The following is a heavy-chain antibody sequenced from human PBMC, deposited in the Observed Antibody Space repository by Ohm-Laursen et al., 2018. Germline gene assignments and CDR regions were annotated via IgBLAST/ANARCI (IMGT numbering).Heavy chain of an antibody. J-gene: IGHJ4*02. Sequence: TQTLTLTCTFSGFSLNGSPMCVSWIRQSPGKGLEWLARIDWDDDKWYSTSLITRLTISKDTSKNQVVLTMTKMEPVDTATYYCARTKHGDYYDFWGQGTLVTVSS. V-gene: IGHV2-70*11. D-gene: IGHD4-17*01. CDR3: ARTKHGDYYDF. CDR1: GFSLNGSPMC. CDR2: IDWDDDK.